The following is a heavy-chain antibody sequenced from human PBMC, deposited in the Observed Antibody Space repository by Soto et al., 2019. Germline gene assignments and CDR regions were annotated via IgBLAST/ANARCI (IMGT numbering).Heavy chain of an antibody. V-gene: IGHV3-21*01. CDR1: GFTFSSYS. J-gene: IGHJ6*02. D-gene: IGHD6-19*01. CDR3: ARVAGPNYYYYYGMDV. Sequence: EVQLVESGGGLVKPGGSLRLSCAASGFTFSSYSMNWVRQAPGKGLEWVSSISSSSSYIYYADSVKGRFTISRDNAKNSLYLQINSLRAEDTAVYYCARVAGPNYYYYYGMDVWGQGTTVTVSS. CDR2: ISSSSSYI.